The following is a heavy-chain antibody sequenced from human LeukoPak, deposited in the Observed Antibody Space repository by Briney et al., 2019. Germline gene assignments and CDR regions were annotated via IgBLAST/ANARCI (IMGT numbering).Heavy chain of an antibody. CDR3: ARDLGALYYYGMDV. J-gene: IGHJ6*02. V-gene: IGHV3-7*03. D-gene: IGHD4/OR15-4a*01. CDR1: GFTFSGYW. Sequence: GGSLRLSCAASGFTFSGYWMSWVRQAPGKGLEWVANIKQDGSERYYVDSVKGRFTISRDNAKNSLYLQMNSLRAEDTAVYYCARDLGALYYYGMDVWGQGTTVTVSS. CDR2: IKQDGSER.